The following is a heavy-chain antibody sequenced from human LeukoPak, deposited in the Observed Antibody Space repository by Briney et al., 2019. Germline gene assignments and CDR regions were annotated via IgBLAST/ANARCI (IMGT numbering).Heavy chain of an antibody. CDR1: GGSFSGYY. Sequence: TSETLSLTCAVYGGSFSGYYWSWIRQPPGKGLEWIGEINHSGSTNYNPSLKRRVTISVDTSKNQFSLKLSSVTAADTAVYYCARVWGSGPIDYWGQGTLVTVSS. V-gene: IGHV4-34*01. J-gene: IGHJ4*02. CDR3: ARVWGSGPIDY. CDR2: INHSGST. D-gene: IGHD3-16*01.